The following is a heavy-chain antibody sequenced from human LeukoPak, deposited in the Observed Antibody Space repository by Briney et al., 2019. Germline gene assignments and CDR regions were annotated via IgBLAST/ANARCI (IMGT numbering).Heavy chain of an antibody. J-gene: IGHJ3*02. D-gene: IGHD3-22*01. CDR2: ISAYNGNT. V-gene: IGHV1-18*01. CDR1: GYTFTSYG. CDR3: ARVDSDLYDSSGYYYWGDAFDI. Sequence: ASVKVSCKASGYTFTSYGISWVRQAPGQGLEWMGWISAYNGNTNYAQKLQGRVTMTTDTSTSTAYMELMSLRSDDTAVYYCARVDSDLYDSSGYYYWGDAFDIWGQGTMVSVSS.